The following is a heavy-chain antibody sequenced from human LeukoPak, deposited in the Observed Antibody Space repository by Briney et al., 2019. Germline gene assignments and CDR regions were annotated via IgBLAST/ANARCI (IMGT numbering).Heavy chain of an antibody. J-gene: IGHJ4*02. D-gene: IGHD4-17*01. CDR2: INHSGST. Sequence: SETLSLTCAVSGGSFSGYYWTWIRQPPGKGLEWIGEINHSGSTNYNPSLKSRVTISVDTSKNQFSLKLSSVTAADTAVYYCARWNRGVTTPPRYFDFWGQGTLVTVSS. CDR3: ARWNRGVTTPPRYFDF. V-gene: IGHV4-34*01. CDR1: GGSFSGYY.